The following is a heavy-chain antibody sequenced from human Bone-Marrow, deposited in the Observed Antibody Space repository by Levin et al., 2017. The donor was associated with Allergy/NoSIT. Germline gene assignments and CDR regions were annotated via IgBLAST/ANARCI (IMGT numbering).Heavy chain of an antibody. J-gene: IGHJ3*02. CDR3: ARHKLVMPLYTRGFAFDI. V-gene: IGHV4-59*11. CDR2: LSDRGTV. CDR1: GTSIGSLS. Sequence: NPSETLSLTCRVSGTSIGSLSWSWIRQPPGMGLEWIGYLSDRGTVNYNPSLKGRVSISVDTTKNQFSLTLSSVTAADTALYYCARHKLVMPLYTRGFAFDIWGQGTMVPVSS. D-gene: IGHD2-2*01.